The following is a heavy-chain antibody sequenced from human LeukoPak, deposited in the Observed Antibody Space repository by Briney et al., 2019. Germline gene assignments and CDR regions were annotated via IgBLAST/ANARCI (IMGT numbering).Heavy chain of an antibody. CDR3: ARSPRNSSGYWYADY. Sequence: GESLKISCKGSGYNFITYWIGWVRQMPGKGLEWMGIIYPGDSDTRYSPSFQGQVTFSADKSMSTVYLEWSRLKASDTAMYFCARSPRNSSGYWYADYWGQGTLVTVSS. CDR1: GYNFITYW. CDR2: IYPGDSDT. D-gene: IGHD3-22*01. J-gene: IGHJ4*02. V-gene: IGHV5-51*01.